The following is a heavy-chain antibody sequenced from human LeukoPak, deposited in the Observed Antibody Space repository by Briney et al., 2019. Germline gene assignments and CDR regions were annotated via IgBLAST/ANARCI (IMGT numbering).Heavy chain of an antibody. V-gene: IGHV3-48*03. Sequence: GGSLRLSCAASGFTFSSYEMNWVRQAPGKGLEWVSYISSSGSSIYYADSVKGRFTISRDNAKNSLYLQMTSLRAEDTAVYYCARDGPSDIGDSVDAWGKGTTVTISS. D-gene: IGHD2-15*01. CDR1: GFTFSSYE. J-gene: IGHJ6*04. CDR3: ARDGPSDIGDSVDA. CDR2: ISSSGSSI.